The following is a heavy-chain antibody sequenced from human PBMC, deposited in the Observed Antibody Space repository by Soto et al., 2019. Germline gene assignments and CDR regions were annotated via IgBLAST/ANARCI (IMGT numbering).Heavy chain of an antibody. CDR1: GFTFSSDA. CDR2: ISGSGGST. V-gene: IGHV3-23*01. D-gene: IGHD3-3*01. Sequence: PGGSLRLSCAASGFTFSSDAMSWVRQAPGKGLEWVSAISGSGGSTYYADSVKGRFTISRDNSKNTLYLQMNSLIAEDTAVYYCAKASVPYYDFWSGYYWGYYYYYGMDVWGQGTTVTVSS. J-gene: IGHJ6*02. CDR3: AKASVPYYDFWSGYYWGYYYYYGMDV.